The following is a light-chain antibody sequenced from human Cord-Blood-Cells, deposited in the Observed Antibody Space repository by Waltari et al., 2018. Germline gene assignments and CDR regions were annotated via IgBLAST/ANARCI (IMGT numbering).Light chain of an antibody. CDR2: RNN. CDR3: AAWDDSLSGWV. V-gene: IGLV1-47*01. J-gene: IGLJ3*02. CDR1: SSNIGSNY. Sequence: QSVLTQPPPASGTPGQRVTIPCSGSSSNIGSNYVYWYQQRPGTAPKLLIYRNNQLPSGVPDRFSGSKSGTSASLAISGLRSEDEADYYCAAWDDSLSGWVFGGGTKLTVL.